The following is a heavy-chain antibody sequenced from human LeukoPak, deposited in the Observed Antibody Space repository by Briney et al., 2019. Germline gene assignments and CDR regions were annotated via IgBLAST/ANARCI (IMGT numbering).Heavy chain of an antibody. CDR1: GFTFDDYA. V-gene: IGHV3-9*01. CDR3: AKGSSYYYYMDV. J-gene: IGHJ6*03. D-gene: IGHD2-2*01. Sequence: PGRSLRLSCAASGFTFDDYAMHWVRQAPGKGLEWVSGISWNSGSIGYADSVKGRFTISRDNAKNSLYLQMNSLRAEDTALYYCAKGSSYYYYMDVWGKGTTVTVS. CDR2: ISWNSGSI.